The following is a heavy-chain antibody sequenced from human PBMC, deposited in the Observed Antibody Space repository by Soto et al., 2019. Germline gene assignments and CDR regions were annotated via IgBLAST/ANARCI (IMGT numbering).Heavy chain of an antibody. D-gene: IGHD2-15*01. J-gene: IGHJ4*02. Sequence: PGESLKISCAASGFTFSGSAMHWVRQASGKGLEWVGRIRSKANSYATAYAASVKGRFTISRDDSKNTAYLQMNSLKTEDTAVYYCTTGGKALAYWGQGTLVTVSS. CDR1: GFTFSGSA. V-gene: IGHV3-73*01. CDR2: IRSKANSYAT. CDR3: TTGGKALAY.